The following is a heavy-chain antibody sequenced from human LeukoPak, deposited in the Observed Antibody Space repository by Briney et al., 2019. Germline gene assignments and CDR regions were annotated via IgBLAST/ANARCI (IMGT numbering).Heavy chain of an antibody. D-gene: IGHD3-10*01. CDR2: INPNGGAT. CDR3: ALLLWFGEFPSDH. Sequence: ASVKVSCKASGYTFTGYYMHWVRQAPGQGLEWMGRINPNGGATKYAQKFQGRVTLTRDTSVSTAYMELSRLTSDDTAIYYCALLLWFGEFPSDHRGQGTLVTVSS. J-gene: IGHJ4*02. CDR1: GYTFTGYY. V-gene: IGHV1-2*06.